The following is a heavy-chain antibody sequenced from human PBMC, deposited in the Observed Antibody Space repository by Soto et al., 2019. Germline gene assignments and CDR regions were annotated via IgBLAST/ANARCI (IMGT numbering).Heavy chain of an antibody. D-gene: IGHD6-13*01. Sequence: QVQLQQWGAGLLKPSETLSLTCAVYGGSFSGYYWSWIRQPPGKGLEWIGEINHSGSTNYNPSLKSRVTISVDTSKNQFSLKLSSVTAADTAVYYCARVRSWGSYYYYGMDVWCQGTTVTVSS. CDR3: ARVRSWGSYYYYGMDV. CDR2: INHSGST. V-gene: IGHV4-34*01. CDR1: GGSFSGYY. J-gene: IGHJ6*02.